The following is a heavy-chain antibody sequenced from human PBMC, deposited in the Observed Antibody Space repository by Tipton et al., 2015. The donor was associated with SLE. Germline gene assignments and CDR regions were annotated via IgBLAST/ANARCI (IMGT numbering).Heavy chain of an antibody. CDR3: ARELQYSYGPLQAFDI. D-gene: IGHD5-18*01. V-gene: IGHV1-3*03. CDR1: RYTFTNYG. Sequence: QSGPEVKKPGTSVKISCKASRYTFTNYGVHWVRQAPGQRLEWMGWINAGSGNTKYAQEFQGRVTITRDTSASTAYMELSSLRSEDMAVYYCARELQYSYGPLQAFDIWGQGTMVTVSS. CDR2: INAGSGNT. J-gene: IGHJ3*02.